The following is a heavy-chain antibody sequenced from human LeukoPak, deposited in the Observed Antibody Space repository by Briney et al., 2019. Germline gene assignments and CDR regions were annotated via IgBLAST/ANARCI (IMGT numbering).Heavy chain of an antibody. J-gene: IGHJ3*01. CDR1: GGSLSSYSAD. Sequence: SQTLSLTCAISGGSLSSYSADWSWIRQSPSRGLEWLGRTYYRSKWYNDYAVSVKSRITINPDTSKNQFSLQLTSVTPEDTAGYYLARSGGHEAFDGRGQGTMVTVSS. D-gene: IGHD4-23*01. CDR2: TYYRSKWYN. CDR3: ARSGGHEAFDG. V-gene: IGHV6-1*01.